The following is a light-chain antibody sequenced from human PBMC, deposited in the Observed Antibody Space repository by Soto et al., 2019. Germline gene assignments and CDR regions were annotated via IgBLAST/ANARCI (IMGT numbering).Light chain of an antibody. CDR2: DAS. V-gene: IGKV3-11*01. J-gene: IGKJ4*01. CDR1: QSVSSY. Sequence: EIVLTQSPATLSLSLGERATLSCRASQSVSSYLAWYQQKAGQAPRLLIYDASNRATGIPARFSGSGSGTDFSLTSSGLEAEDFAVYYCQRSNWPPTFGGGTKVEIK. CDR3: QRSNWPPT.